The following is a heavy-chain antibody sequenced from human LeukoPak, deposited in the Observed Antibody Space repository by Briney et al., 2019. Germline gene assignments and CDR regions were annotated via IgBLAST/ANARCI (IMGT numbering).Heavy chain of an antibody. CDR3: ARDHRYAFDN. CDR1: GFNFIDYS. V-gene: IGHV3-48*01. J-gene: IGHJ4*01. Sequence: GGSLRLSCAASGFNFIDYSMNWVRQAPGKGLEWISYIGISSGNTKYADSVKGRFTISRDKARNSLYLQMDSLRVEDTAVYYCARDHRYAFDNWGHGTLVTVSS. CDR2: IGISSGNT. D-gene: IGHD5-12*01.